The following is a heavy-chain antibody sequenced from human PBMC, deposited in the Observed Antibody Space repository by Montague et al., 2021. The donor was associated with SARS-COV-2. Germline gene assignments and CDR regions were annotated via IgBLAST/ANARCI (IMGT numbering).Heavy chain of an antibody. CDR2: IYYSGST. CDR3: ARARTRITMIVVVIDAFDI. J-gene: IGHJ3*02. V-gene: IGHV4-59*06. CDR1: GGSFSGYY. Sequence: SETLSLTCAVYGGSFSGYYWSWIRQPPGKGLEWIGYIYYSGSTYYNPSLKSRVTISVDTSKNQFSLKLSSVTAADTAVYYCARARTRITMIVVVIDAFDIWGQGTMVTVSS. D-gene: IGHD3-22*01.